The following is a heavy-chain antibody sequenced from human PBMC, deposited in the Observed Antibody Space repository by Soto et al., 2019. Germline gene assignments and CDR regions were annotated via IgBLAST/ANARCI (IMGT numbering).Heavy chain of an antibody. Sequence: GASVKVSCKASGYTFTSYGISWVRQAPGQVLEWMGWISAYNGNTNYAQKLQGRVTMTTDTSTSTAYMELRSLRSDDTAVYYCARGSIAARRYYYYGMDVWGQGTTVTVS. CDR1: GYTFTSYG. CDR2: ISAYNGNT. D-gene: IGHD6-6*01. J-gene: IGHJ6*02. V-gene: IGHV1-18*01. CDR3: ARGSIAARRYYYYGMDV.